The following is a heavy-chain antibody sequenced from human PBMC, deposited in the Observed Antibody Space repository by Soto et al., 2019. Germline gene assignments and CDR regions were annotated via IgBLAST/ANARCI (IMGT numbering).Heavy chain of an antibody. Sequence: SVKVSCKTSGFTFSSSAVQWVRQARGQRLEWIGWIVVGRGLTDYAQQFQQRVTITRDMPTGTAYMELSSLRSEDSAVYYCAAADPYQFGSGIYKFDQWGQGTQVTVSS. CDR3: AAADPYQFGSGIYKFDQ. D-gene: IGHD3-10*01. CDR1: GFTFSSSA. CDR2: IVVGRGLT. J-gene: IGHJ4*02. V-gene: IGHV1-58*01.